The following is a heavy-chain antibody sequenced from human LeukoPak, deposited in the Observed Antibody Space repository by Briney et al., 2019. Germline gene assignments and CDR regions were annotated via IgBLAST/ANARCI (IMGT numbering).Heavy chain of an antibody. D-gene: IGHD3-3*01. CDR1: GYTFTGYY. J-gene: IGHJ4*02. V-gene: IGHV1-2*02. CDR3: ARDSYDFWTNYYFDY. CDR2: INPNSGGT. Sequence: AASVKVSCKASGYTFTGYYMHWVRQAPGQGLEWMGWINPNSGGTNYAQKFQGRVTMTRDTSISTAYMELSRLRSEDTAVYYCARDSYDFWTNYYFDYWGQGTLVTVSS.